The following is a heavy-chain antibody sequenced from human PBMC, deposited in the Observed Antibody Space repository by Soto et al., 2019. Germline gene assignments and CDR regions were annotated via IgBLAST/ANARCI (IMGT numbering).Heavy chain of an antibody. Sequence: PGGSLRLSCAASGFTFSDYYMSWIRQAPGKGLEWVSYISAYSSNTNYADSVKGRFTISRDNSNNTLYLQMNSLRAEDTAVYYCARDSSDKNDFWSGLHYYYYGMDVWGQGTTVTVSS. CDR1: GFTFSDYY. CDR3: ARDSSDKNDFWSGLHYYYYGMDV. J-gene: IGHJ6*02. V-gene: IGHV3-11*06. CDR2: ISAYSSNT. D-gene: IGHD3-3*01.